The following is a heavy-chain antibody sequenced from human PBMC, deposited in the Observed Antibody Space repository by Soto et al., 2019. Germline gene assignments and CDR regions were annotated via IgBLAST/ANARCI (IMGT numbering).Heavy chain of an antibody. J-gene: IGHJ4*02. D-gene: IGHD3-10*01. CDR1: GFTVGNNY. CDR2: IHRGGST. Sequence: EVHLVESGGGLVQPGGSLRLSCAASGFTVGNNYMSWVRQAPGKGLEWVSIIHRGGSTSYADSVKGRFTISRDRSKNILYLQINGLTADDTAVYSCARSANTYGSPFDYLGQGALVTVSS. V-gene: IGHV3-66*01. CDR3: ARSANTYGSPFDY.